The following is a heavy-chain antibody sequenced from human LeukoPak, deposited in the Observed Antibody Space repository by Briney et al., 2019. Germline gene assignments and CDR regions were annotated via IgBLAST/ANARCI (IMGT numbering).Heavy chain of an antibody. CDR3: ARDGAARSFDY. V-gene: IGHV3-33*01. Sequence: GASLRLSCAASGFTFSSYGMHWVRQAPGKGLEWVAVIWYDGSNKYYADSVKGRFTISRDNSKNTLYLQMNSLRAEDTAVYYCARDGAARSFDYWGQGTLVTVSS. D-gene: IGHD6-6*01. CDR1: GFTFSSYG. CDR2: IWYDGSNK. J-gene: IGHJ4*02.